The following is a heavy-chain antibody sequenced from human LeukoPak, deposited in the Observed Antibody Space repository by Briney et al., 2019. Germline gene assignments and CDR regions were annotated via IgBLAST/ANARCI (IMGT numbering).Heavy chain of an antibody. CDR1: GFTFSDYY. Sequence: PGGSLRLSCAASGFTFSDYYMNWIRQSPRKGLEWVACISSSGGTIYYVDSVKGRFTISRDNAQNSLYLHMNSLRAEDTAVYYCARAFTVRTRLVPYDYWGQGTLVTVSS. J-gene: IGHJ4*02. V-gene: IGHV3-11*01. CDR3: ARAFTVRTRLVPYDY. CDR2: ISSSGGTI. D-gene: IGHD3-16*01.